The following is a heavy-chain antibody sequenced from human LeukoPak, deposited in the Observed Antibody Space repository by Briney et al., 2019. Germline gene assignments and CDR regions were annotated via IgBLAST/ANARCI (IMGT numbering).Heavy chain of an antibody. J-gene: IGHJ4*02. V-gene: IGHV4-31*03. CDR2: IYYSGST. Sequence: PSETLSLTCTVSGGSISSGGYYWSWIRQHPGTGLEWIGYIYYSGSTYYNPSLKSRVTISVDTSKNQFSLKLSSVTAADTAVYYCARQPGSGWYRFDYWGQGTLVTVSS. D-gene: IGHD6-19*01. CDR3: ARQPGSGWYRFDY. CDR1: GGSISSGGYY.